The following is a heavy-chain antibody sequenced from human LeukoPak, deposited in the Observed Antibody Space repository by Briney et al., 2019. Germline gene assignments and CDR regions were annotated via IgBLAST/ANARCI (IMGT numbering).Heavy chain of an antibody. D-gene: IGHD1-26*01. CDR1: GGSISSGDYY. J-gene: IGHJ4*02. Sequence: PSETLSLTCTVSGGSISSGDYYWSWIRQPPGKGLEWIGYIYYSGSTYYNPSLKSRVTISVDTSKNQFSLKLSSVTAADTAVYYCARVRVGATRYYFDYWGQGTLVTVSS. V-gene: IGHV4-30-4*02. CDR2: IYYSGST. CDR3: ARVRVGATRYYFDY.